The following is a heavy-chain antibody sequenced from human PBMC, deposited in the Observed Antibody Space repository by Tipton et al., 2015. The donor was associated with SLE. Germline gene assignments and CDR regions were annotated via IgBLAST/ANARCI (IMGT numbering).Heavy chain of an antibody. Sequence: TLSLTCTVSGGSISSSNWWSWVRQPPGKGLEWIGEINHGGSTNYNPSLKSRVTISVDTSKNQFSLKLTSVTAADTAVYFCARASPFYYYMDVWGKGTTVTVSS. CDR3: ARASPFYYYMDV. CDR1: GGSISSSNW. J-gene: IGHJ6*03. CDR2: INHGGST. V-gene: IGHV4-4*01.